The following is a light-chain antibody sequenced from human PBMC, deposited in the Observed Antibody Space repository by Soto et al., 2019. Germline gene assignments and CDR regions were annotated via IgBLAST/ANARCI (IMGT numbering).Light chain of an antibody. CDR3: QQLNIFPPLFT. V-gene: IGKV1-9*01. CDR2: GAS. CDR1: QGISSY. Sequence: DIQLTQSPSFLSASVGDRVTITCRASQGISSYLAWYQKKPGKAPELLIYGASTLRTGVASRFSGSGSGTEFTLTISSLQPEDFATYFCQQLNIFPPLFTFGPGTKVDIK. J-gene: IGKJ3*01.